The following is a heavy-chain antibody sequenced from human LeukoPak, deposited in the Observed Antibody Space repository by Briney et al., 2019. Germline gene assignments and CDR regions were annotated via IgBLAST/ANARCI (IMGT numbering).Heavy chain of an antibody. CDR1: GGSISSYY. CDR2: IYYSGST. J-gene: IGHJ5*02. CDR3: ARHESRIKGDWFDP. D-gene: IGHD3-16*01. V-gene: IGHV4-59*08. Sequence: KPSETLSLTCTVSGGSISSYYWSWIRQPPGKGLEWIGYIYYSGSTNYNPSLKSRVTISVDTSKNQFSLKLSSVTAADTAVYYCARHESRIKGDWFDPWGQGTLVTVSS.